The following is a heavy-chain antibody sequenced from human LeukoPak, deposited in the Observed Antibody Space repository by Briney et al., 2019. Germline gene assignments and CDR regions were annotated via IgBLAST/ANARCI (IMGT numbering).Heavy chain of an antibody. V-gene: IGHV3-23*01. CDR1: GFTFTGYA. CDR3: AKDRQGFGFGEQLDYYYMDV. Sequence: GGSLRLSCAASGFTFTGYAMSWVRQVPGKGLEWVSVISGSGGSAYYADSVKGRFTISKDNSKNTLYLQMNSLRAEDTAVYYCAKDRQGFGFGEQLDYYYMDVWGKGTTVTVSS. J-gene: IGHJ6*03. CDR2: ISGSGGSA. D-gene: IGHD3-10*01.